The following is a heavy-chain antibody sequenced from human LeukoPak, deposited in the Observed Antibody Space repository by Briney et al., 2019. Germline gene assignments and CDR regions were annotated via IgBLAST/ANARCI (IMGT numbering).Heavy chain of an antibody. CDR2: ISVDGETT. D-gene: IGHD5-18*01. CDR1: GFTFDYYA. CDR3: AKDLKRRHSHGPNYNYSYGLDV. Sequence: PGGSLRLFCTASGFTFDYYAMHWVREAPGKGPECVSLISVDGETTFYADSVKGRFTISRANSINSLYLQMNSLTSEDTALYYCAKDLKRRHSHGPNYNYSYGLDVWGQGTTVTVSS. J-gene: IGHJ6*02. V-gene: IGHV3-43*02.